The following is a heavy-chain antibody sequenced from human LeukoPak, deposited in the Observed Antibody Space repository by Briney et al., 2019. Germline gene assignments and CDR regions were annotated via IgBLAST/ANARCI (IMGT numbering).Heavy chain of an antibody. CDR2: INHRGST. V-gene: IGHV4-39*07. CDR1: GDSVSSSSSY. D-gene: IGHD6-13*01. Sequence: SETLSLTCTVSGDSVSSSSSYWSWIRQPPGKGLEWIGEINHRGSTNYNPSLNSRVAISVDTSKNQFSLKVRSVTAADAAVYYCARGGAQQQVIDYWGQGALVTVSS. CDR3: ARGGAQQQVIDY. J-gene: IGHJ4*02.